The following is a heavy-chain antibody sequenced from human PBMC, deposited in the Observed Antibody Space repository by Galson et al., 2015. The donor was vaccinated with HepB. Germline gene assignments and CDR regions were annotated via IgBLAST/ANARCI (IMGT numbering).Heavy chain of an antibody. V-gene: IGHV1-18*01. CDR1: GYTFTSYG. J-gene: IGHJ3*02. CDR3: ARGAIVVVVAAEVEDAFDI. D-gene: IGHD2-15*01. CDR2: ISAYNGNT. Sequence: SVKVSCKASGYTFTSYGISWVRQAPGQGLEWMGWISAYNGNTNYAQKLQGRVTMTTDISTSTAYMELRSLRSDDTAVYYCARGAIVVVVAAEVEDAFDIWGQGTMVTVSS.